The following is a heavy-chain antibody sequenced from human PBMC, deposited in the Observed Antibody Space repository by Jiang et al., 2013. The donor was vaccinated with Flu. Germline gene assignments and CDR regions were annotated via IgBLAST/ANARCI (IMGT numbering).Heavy chain of an antibody. Sequence: LVQPGGSLGLSCAASGLTFKNHAMTWVRQAPRKGLEWVATISGHGDETFYADSVRGRFTVSRDNSKNTVYFQMTSLRVDDTAVYYCAKGGHASFFDIWGRGTVVTVSS. J-gene: IGHJ3*02. CDR3: AKGGHASFFDI. CDR1: GLTFKNHA. V-gene: IGHV3-23*01. CDR2: ISGHGDET. D-gene: IGHD5-12*01.